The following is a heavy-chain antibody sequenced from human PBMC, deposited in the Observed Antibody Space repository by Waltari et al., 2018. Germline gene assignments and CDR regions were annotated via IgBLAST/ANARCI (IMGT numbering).Heavy chain of an antibody. J-gene: IGHJ4*02. CDR1: TGPISTNTYY. D-gene: IGHD2-2*02. CDR2: IFYTGNV. CDR3: AGRPLYTVVWHGFDY. Sequence: QLQLQESGPGLVKPSETLSLTCNVSTGPISTNTYYWAWIRQPPGKGLEWIGSIFYTGNVYYNPSLQSRVTMSVDTSRNQFSLKLRSVTAADTAVYYCAGRPLYTVVWHGFDYWGRGALVTVSS. V-gene: IGHV4-39*07.